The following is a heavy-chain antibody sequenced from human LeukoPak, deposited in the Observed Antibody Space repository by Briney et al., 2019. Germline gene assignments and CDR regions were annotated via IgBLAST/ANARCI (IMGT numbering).Heavy chain of an antibody. D-gene: IGHD2-2*01. V-gene: IGHV1-24*01. Sequence: ASVKVSCKVSGYTLTELSMHWVRHAPGKGLEWMGGFDPEDGETIYAQKFQGRVTMTEDTSTDTAYMELSSLRSEDTAVYHCATDLCSSTSCYGGWFDPWGQGTLVTVSS. CDR3: ATDLCSSTSCYGGWFDP. CDR2: FDPEDGET. CDR1: GYTLTELS. J-gene: IGHJ5*02.